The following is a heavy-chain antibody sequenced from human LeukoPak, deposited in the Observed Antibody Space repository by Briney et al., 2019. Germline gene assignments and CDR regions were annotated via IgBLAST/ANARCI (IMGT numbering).Heavy chain of an antibody. CDR1: GFTFSSYA. J-gene: IGHJ4*02. CDR2: ISGSGGST. CDR3: AKDVGGRTTWGGNFDY. V-gene: IGHV3-23*01. Sequence: GGSLRLSCAASGFTFSSYARSWVRQAPGKGLEWVSAISGSGGSTYYADSVKGRFTISRDNSKNTLYLQMNSLRAEDTAVYYCAKDVGGRTTWGGNFDYWGQGTLVTVSS. D-gene: IGHD4-17*01.